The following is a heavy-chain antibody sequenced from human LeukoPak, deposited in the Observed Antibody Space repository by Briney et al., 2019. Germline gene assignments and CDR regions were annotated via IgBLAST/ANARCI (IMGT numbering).Heavy chain of an antibody. CDR2: IFPSGGEI. Sequence: GGSLRLSCAASGFTFSTFAMIWVRQPPGKGLEWVSSIFPSGGEIHYADSVRGRFTISRDNSKSTLSLQMNSLRAEDTAVYYCAKERYSYGYYFGYWGQGTLVTVSS. V-gene: IGHV3-23*01. D-gene: IGHD5-18*01. J-gene: IGHJ4*02. CDR1: GFTFSTFA. CDR3: AKERYSYGYYFGY.